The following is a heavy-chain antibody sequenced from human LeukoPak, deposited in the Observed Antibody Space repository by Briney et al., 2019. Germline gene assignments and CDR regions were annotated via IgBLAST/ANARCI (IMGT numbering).Heavy chain of an antibody. CDR3: ARDLVTAILDY. CDR2: ISYDGSNK. D-gene: IGHD2-21*02. CDR1: GFTFSSYA. Sequence: GGSLRLSCAASGFTFSSYAMHWVRQAPGKGLEWVAVISYDGSNKYYADSVKGRFTISRDNSKNTLYLQMNSLRAEDTAVYYCARDLVTAILDYWGQGTLVTVSS. V-gene: IGHV3-30-3*01. J-gene: IGHJ4*02.